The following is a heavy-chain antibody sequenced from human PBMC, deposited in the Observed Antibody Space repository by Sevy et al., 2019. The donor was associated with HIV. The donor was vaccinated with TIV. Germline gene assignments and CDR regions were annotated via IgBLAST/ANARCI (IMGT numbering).Heavy chain of an antibody. V-gene: IGHV4-34*01. D-gene: IGHD3-3*01. J-gene: IGHJ6*02. CDR3: ATEDYDFWSGRYYYYGMDV. CDR1: DGSFSGYY. Sequence: SETLSLTCGVHDGSFSGYYWNWIRQLPGKGLEWIGEINESGITYYNPSLKSRVTISVDKSKNQFSLKLSSVTAADTAVYYCATEDYDFWSGRYYYYGMDVWGQGTTVTVSS. CDR2: INESGIT.